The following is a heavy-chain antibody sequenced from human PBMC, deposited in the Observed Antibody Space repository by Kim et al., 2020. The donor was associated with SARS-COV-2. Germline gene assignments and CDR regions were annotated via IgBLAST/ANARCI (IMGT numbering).Heavy chain of an antibody. J-gene: IGHJ4*02. Sequence: SETLSLTCAVYGGSFSGYYWSWIRQPPGKGLEWIGEINHSGSTNYNPSLKSRVTISVNTSKNQFSLKLSSVTAADTAVYYCARDGVGSGYDLGFVNWGQGTLVTVSS. D-gene: IGHD5-12*01. CDR1: GGSFSGYY. CDR3: ARDGVGSGYDLGFVN. V-gene: IGHV4-34*01. CDR2: INHSGST.